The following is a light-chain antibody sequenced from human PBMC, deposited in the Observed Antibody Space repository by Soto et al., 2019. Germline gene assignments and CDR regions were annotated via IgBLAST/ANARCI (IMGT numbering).Light chain of an antibody. CDR1: QSVSSD. J-gene: IGKJ4*01. V-gene: IGKV3-15*01. CDR3: QQYTNWPLT. Sequence: EIVMTRSPATLSMSPGERATLSCRASQSVSSDLVWYQQKPGQAPRLLIYGASTRATGIPVRFSGSGSGTDFTLTISSLQSEDFAVYYCQQYTNWPLTFGGGTKVEIK. CDR2: GAS.